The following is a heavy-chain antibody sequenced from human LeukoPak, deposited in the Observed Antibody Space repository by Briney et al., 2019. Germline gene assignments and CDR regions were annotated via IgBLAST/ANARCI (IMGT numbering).Heavy chain of an antibody. CDR1: VDSPFTDYF. CDR2: IYHTGYH. Sequence: SETLSLTPSVSVDSPFTDYFWGWIGQPPGKGLEWIGSIYHTGYHFHHPFLQSRVTISLDTSNNHFSLEVSSVAGADPALYYCARGLAATNWQYYMDVWGRGTRVSVFS. D-gene: IGHD1-26*01. V-gene: IGHV4-38-2*01. J-gene: IGHJ6*03. CDR3: ARGLAATNWQYYMDV.